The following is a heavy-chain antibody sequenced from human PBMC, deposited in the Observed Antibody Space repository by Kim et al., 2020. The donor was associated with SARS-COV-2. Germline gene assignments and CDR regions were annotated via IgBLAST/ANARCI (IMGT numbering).Heavy chain of an antibody. Sequence: GGSLRLSCAASGFIFDEYAMYWVRQTPGKGLECVSGISWNSGVIGYADSVKGRFTISRDNAKNSLYLQMNSLGSEDTALYYCAKDRGKYSYYGMDVWGQGTTVTVSS. CDR2: ISWNSGVI. D-gene: IGHD1-26*01. CDR3: AKDRGKYSYYGMDV. J-gene: IGHJ6*02. V-gene: IGHV3-9*01. CDR1: GFIFDEYA.